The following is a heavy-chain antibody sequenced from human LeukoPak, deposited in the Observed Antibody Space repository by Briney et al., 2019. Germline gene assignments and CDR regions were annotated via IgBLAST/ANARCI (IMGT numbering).Heavy chain of an antibody. CDR1: GGSFSGYY. Sequence: PSETLSLTCAVYGGSFSGYYWSWIRQPPGKGLEWIGEINHSGSTNYIPSLKSRVTISVDTSKNQFSLKLSSVTAADTAVYYCASSSGWQRSYYYYGMDVWGQGTTVTVSS. D-gene: IGHD6-19*01. J-gene: IGHJ6*02. V-gene: IGHV4-34*01. CDR3: ASSSGWQRSYYYYGMDV. CDR2: INHSGST.